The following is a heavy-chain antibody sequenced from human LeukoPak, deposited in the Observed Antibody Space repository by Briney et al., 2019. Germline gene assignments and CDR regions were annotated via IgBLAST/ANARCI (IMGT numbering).Heavy chain of an antibody. Sequence: SETLSLTCSVSGSSITNGYYGWWIRRPPGRGLQRIGTIYHSGTTYYNPSLKSRVTISADTSKNQFSLQLRSVSAADTAVYYCARGIWNEGNNYFDPWGQGTLVTVSS. D-gene: IGHD1-1*01. CDR2: IYHSGTT. V-gene: IGHV4-38-2*02. J-gene: IGHJ5*02. CDR1: GSSITNGYY. CDR3: ARGIWNEGNNYFDP.